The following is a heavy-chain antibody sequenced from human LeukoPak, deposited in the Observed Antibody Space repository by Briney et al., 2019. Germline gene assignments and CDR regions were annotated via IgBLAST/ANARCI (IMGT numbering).Heavy chain of an antibody. D-gene: IGHD3-16*01. V-gene: IGHV3-21*04. CDR2: ISSSSSYI. J-gene: IGHJ4*02. Sequence: GGSLRLSCAASGFTFSSYSMNWVRQAPGKGLEWVSSISSSSSYIYYADSVKGRFTISRDNAKNSLYLQMNSLRAEDTALYYCARDPFGGVVNYFDYWGQGTLVTVSS. CDR3: ARDPFGGVVNYFDY. CDR1: GFTFSSYS.